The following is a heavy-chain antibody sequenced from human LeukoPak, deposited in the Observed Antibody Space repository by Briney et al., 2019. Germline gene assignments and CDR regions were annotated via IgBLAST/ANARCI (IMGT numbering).Heavy chain of an antibody. D-gene: IGHD5-18*01. Sequence: GGSLRLSCAASGFTFSSYEMNWVRQAPGKGLEWVSYISSSGSTIYYADSVKGRFTISRDNPKNTLYLQVNSLRAEDTAVYYCAKGNGYSYGRYYFDYWGQGTLVTVSS. CDR3: AKGNGYSYGRYYFDY. CDR2: ISSSGSTI. V-gene: IGHV3-48*03. J-gene: IGHJ4*02. CDR1: GFTFSSYE.